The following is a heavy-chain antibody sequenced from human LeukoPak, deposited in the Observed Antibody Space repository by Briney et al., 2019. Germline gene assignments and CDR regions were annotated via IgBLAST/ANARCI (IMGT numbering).Heavy chain of an antibody. CDR1: GVSLSGYY. V-gene: IGHV4-34*01. CDR3: ARALSNRPYYDFWGGYRYFDY. D-gene: IGHD3-3*01. Sequence: PETLSPTCAVYGVSLSGYYWSWIRQPPGHRLRGFGEINHSVSTNYHPSLKTRVTISVDTSKNQISLKLSSVTAADTAVYYCARALSNRPYYDFWGGYRYFDYWGQGTLVTVSS. J-gene: IGHJ4*02. CDR2: INHSVST.